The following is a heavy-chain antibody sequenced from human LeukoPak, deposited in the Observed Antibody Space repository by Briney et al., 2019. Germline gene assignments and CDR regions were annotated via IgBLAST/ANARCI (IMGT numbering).Heavy chain of an antibody. CDR2: ISSSSSYT. CDR3: ARDGYSYGLSLHYYYGMDV. V-gene: IGHV3-11*06. J-gene: IGHJ6*04. CDR1: GFTFSSYW. Sequence: GRSLRLSCAASGFTFSSYWMSWIRQAPGKGLEWVSYISSSSSYTNYADSVKGRFTISRDNAKNSLYLQMNSLRAEDTAVYYCARDGYSYGLSLHYYYGMDVWGKGITVTVSS. D-gene: IGHD5-18*01.